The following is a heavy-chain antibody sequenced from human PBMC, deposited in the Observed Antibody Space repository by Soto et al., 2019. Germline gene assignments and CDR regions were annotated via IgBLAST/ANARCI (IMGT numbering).Heavy chain of an antibody. D-gene: IGHD2-15*01. CDR1: GFTFSSYW. J-gene: IGHJ3*02. V-gene: IGHV3-7*01. CDR2: IKQDGSEK. CDR3: ARDCSGGSCYFGAFDI. Sequence: GGSLRLSCAASGFTFSSYWMSWVRQAPGKGLEWVANIKQDGSEKYYVDSVKGRFTISRDNAKNSLYLQMNSLRAEDTAVYYCARDCSGGSCYFGAFDIWGQGTMVTVSS.